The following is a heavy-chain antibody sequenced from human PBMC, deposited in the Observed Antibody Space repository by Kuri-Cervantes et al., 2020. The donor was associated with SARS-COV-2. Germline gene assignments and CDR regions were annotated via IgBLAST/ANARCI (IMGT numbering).Heavy chain of an antibody. D-gene: IGHD6-13*01. J-gene: IGHJ6*02. CDR3: ARAEAARLYYGMDV. Sequence: LRLSCTVSGGSISSGGYYWSWIRQHPGKGLEWIGYIYYSGSTYYNPSLKSRVTISVDTSKNQFSLNLSSVTAADTAVYYCARAEAARLYYGMDVWGQGTTVTVSS. CDR2: IYYSGST. V-gene: IGHV4-31*03. CDR1: GGSISSGGYY.